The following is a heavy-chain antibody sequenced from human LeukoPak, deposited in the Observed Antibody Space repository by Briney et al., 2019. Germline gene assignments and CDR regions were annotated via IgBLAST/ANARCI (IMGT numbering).Heavy chain of an antibody. CDR1: GFDFSSNW. D-gene: IGHD3-3*01. J-gene: IGHJ4*02. CDR2: IKGGGIST. V-gene: IGHV3-74*01. CDR3: AKDHYWSIDY. Sequence: GGSLGLSCAASGFDFSSNWMHWVRHAPGQRLVWVSRIKGGGISTNYADSVKGRFTISRDIAKNTLYLQMNSLRAEDTGVYYCAKDHYWSIDYWGRGTLVTVSS.